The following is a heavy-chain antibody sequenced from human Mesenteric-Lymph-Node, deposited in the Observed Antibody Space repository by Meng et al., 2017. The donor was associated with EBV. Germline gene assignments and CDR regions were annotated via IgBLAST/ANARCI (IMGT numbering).Heavy chain of an antibody. CDR3: FHYGSGSYSTDF. CDR1: GFSFTRAW. D-gene: IGHD3-10*01. CDR2: IKTKTDDGTI. J-gene: IGHJ4*02. V-gene: IGHV3-15*01. Sequence: EVQLVESGGGLVKPGECLRLSCVASGFSFTRAWMSWVRQAPGKGLEWVGRIKTKTDDGTIDYAAPVKGRFTISRDDSKNTLYLQMNSLTTEDTAVYYCFHYGSGSYSTDFWGPGTLVTVSS.